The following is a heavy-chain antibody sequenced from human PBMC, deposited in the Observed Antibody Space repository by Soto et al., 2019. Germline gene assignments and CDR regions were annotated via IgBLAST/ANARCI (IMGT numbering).Heavy chain of an antibody. Sequence: GGSLRVSWAASGCTFSSYAMSWVRQAPGKGLEWVSAISGSGGNTYYADSVKGRFTISRDNSKNTLYLQMNSLRAEDTAVYYCAKEPPARGGGWFDPWGQGTLVTVSS. V-gene: IGHV3-23*01. CDR3: AKEPPARGGGWFDP. J-gene: IGHJ5*02. D-gene: IGHD3-16*01. CDR2: ISGSGGNT. CDR1: GCTFSSYA.